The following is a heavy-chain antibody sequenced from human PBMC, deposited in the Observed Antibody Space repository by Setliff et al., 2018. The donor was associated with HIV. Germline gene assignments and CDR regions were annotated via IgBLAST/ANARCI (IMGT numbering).Heavy chain of an antibody. V-gene: IGHV4-59*01. CDR2: IYYSGST. CDR1: GGSFSSYY. J-gene: IGHJ6*03. Sequence: SETLSLTCTVSGGSFSSYYWSWIRQPPGKGLEWIGYIYYSGSTNYNPSLKSRVTISVDTSKNQFSLKLRSVTAADTAVYYCAREWRGRYYYYMDVWGKGTTVTVSS. CDR3: AREWRGRYYYYMDV. D-gene: IGHD3-10*01.